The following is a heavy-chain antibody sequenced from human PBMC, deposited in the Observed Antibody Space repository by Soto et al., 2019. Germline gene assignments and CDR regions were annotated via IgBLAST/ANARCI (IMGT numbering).Heavy chain of an antibody. CDR2: INTDGSGT. D-gene: IGHD1-26*01. CDR1: GFTFSSDW. V-gene: IGHV3-74*01. CDR3: AVGRPGPQHYFDD. Sequence: EVQLVESGGGLVQPGGSLRLSCAASGFTFSSDWMHWVRQAPGKGLVWVSRINTDGSGTTYADSVKGRFTISRDNAKNTVYRQLDSLRADDTAVYYGAVGRPGPQHYFDDWGRGNVVAVCS. J-gene: IGHJ4*02.